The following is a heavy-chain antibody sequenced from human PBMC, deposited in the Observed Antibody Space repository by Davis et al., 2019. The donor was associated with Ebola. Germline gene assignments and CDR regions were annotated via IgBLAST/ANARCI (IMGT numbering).Heavy chain of an antibody. CDR3: ARDLSLQTDIVVVVAAAFDY. V-gene: IGHV4-39*02. J-gene: IGHJ4*02. CDR1: GGSISSSSYY. Sequence: MPSETLSLTCTVSGGSISSSSYYWGWIRQPPGKGLEWIGSIYYSGSTYYNPSLKSRVTISVDTSKNQFSLKLSSVTAADTAVYYCARDLSLQTDIVVVVAAAFDYWGQGTLVTVSS. D-gene: IGHD2-15*01. CDR2: IYYSGST.